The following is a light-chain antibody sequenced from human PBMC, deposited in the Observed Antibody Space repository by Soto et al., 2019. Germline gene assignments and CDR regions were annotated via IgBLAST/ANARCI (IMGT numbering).Light chain of an antibody. J-gene: IGLJ3*02. CDR3: AAWDDSLSGWV. CDR1: SSDVGGYKY. V-gene: IGLV2-8*01. Sequence: QSALTQPPSASGSPGQSVTISCTGTSSDVGGYKYVSWYQQHPGKAPKLILYEVSKRPSGVPDRFSGSKSGNTASLTVSGLQAEDEADYYCAAWDDSLSGWVFGGGTKVTVL. CDR2: EVS.